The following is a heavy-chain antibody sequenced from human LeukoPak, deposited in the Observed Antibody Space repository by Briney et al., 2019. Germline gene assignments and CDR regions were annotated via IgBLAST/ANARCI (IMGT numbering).Heavy chain of an antibody. D-gene: IGHD2/OR15-2a*01. V-gene: IGHV4-59*01. CDR2: THYSGST. Sequence: KPSETLSLTCTVSSGSISSYYWSWIRQPPGKGLEWIGYTHYSGSTNYNPSLKSRVTISVDTSKNQFSLNVSSVTAADSALYYCARCGTNNRGYHYMHDWGKGTTVTVSS. J-gene: IGHJ6*03. CDR3: ARCGTNNRGYHYMHD. CDR1: SGSISSYY.